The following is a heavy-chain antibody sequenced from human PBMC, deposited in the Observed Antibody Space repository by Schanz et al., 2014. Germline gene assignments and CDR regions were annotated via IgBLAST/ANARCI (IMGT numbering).Heavy chain of an antibody. J-gene: IGHJ4*02. V-gene: IGHV3-NL1*01. CDR3: AKDRSWDYDSSGYFDY. CDR1: GFNFSSYS. D-gene: IGHD3-22*01. CDR2: VHPGGST. Sequence: VKMVESGGGLVKPGGSLRLSCAASGFNFSSYSLNWVRQAPGKGLEWVSFVHPGGSTYYPDSVKGRFTISRDSSKNTLYLQMNSLRPEDTAIYYCAKDRSWDYDSSGYFDYWGQGTLVTVSS.